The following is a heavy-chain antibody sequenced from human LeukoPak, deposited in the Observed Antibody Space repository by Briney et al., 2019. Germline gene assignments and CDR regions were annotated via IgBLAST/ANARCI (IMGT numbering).Heavy chain of an antibody. D-gene: IGHD3-10*01. CDR2: IHHSGST. CDR3: ARDDMVRGIKYYYYGMDV. V-gene: IGHV4-38-2*02. J-gene: IGHJ6*04. Sequence: SGTLSLTCAVSGYSISSGYYWGWIRQPPGKGLEWIGNIHHSGSTYYNPSLKSRVTISVDTSKNQFSLKLSSVTAADTAVYYCARDDMVRGIKYYYYGMDVWGKGTTVTVSS. CDR1: GYSISSGYY.